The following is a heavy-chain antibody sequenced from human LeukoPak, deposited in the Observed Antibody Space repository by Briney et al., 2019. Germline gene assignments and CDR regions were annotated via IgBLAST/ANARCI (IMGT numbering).Heavy chain of an antibody. CDR1: AFTFSSHY. J-gene: IGHJ4*02. CDR3: VKHYDSRGSIFDY. D-gene: IGHD3-22*01. Sequence: GSLRLSCAASAFTFSSHYMAWVRQAPGRALEWVSAIPGDGRDTVYADSVKGRFTISRDNSKNTLYLQMNSLRAEDTAIYYCVKHYDSRGSIFDYWGQGTLVSVSS. V-gene: IGHV3-23*01. CDR2: IPGDGRDT.